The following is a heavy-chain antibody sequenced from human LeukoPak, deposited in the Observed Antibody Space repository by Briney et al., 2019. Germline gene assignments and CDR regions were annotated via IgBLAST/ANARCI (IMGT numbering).Heavy chain of an antibody. CDR3: AKHDSSSVY. CDR1: LFIFCDYG. CDR2: IRSAVSEQ. V-gene: IGHV3-30*02. D-gene: IGHD3-22*01. J-gene: IGHJ4*02. Sequence: GRTLRLSPALSLFIFCDYGMHWVSQAPRRRLESVAFIRSAVSEQNYAGSVKSRFTISRDNSKNTLYVHMNSLRADDTVVYYCAKHDSSSVYWGQG.